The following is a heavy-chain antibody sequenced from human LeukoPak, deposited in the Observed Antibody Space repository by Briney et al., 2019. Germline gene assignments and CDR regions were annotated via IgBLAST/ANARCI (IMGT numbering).Heavy chain of an antibody. Sequence: GRSLRLSCAASGFTFSSYAMHWVRQAPGKGLEWVAVISYDGSNKSYADSVKGRFTISRDNSKNTLYLQMNSLRAEDTAVYYCARAPWYCSGGSCYKYYYYGMDVWGQGTTVTVSS. D-gene: IGHD2-15*01. CDR1: GFTFSSYA. CDR3: ARAPWYCSGGSCYKYYYYGMDV. V-gene: IGHV3-30-3*01. CDR2: ISYDGSNK. J-gene: IGHJ6*02.